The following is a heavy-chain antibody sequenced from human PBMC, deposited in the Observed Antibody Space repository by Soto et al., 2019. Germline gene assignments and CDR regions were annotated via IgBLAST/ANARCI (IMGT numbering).Heavy chain of an antibody. CDR2: MNPNNGDA. CDR1: GYTFTGYY. D-gene: IGHD2-15*01. Sequence: QVQLVQSGAEERKPGASVKVSCKASGYTFTGYYINWVRQAPGQGLEWMGWMNPNNGDAKYAPQFLGTVTMTRDTSTTTAYLELTRLRSDDTATFYCARARVAATRPWVDPWGQGTLVSVSS. CDR3: ARARVAATRPWVDP. V-gene: IGHV1-2*02. J-gene: IGHJ5*02.